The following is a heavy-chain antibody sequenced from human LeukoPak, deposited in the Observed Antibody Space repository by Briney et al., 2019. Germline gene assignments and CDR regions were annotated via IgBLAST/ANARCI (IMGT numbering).Heavy chain of an antibody. CDR3: ARQGSAAAGRYYYYYMDV. V-gene: IGHV5-51*01. Sequence: GESLKISCKGSGYSFTSYWIGWVRQMPGKGLEWMGIIYPGDSDTRYSPSFQGQVTISADKSISTAYLQWSSLKASDTAMYYCARQGSAAAGRYYYYYMDVWGKGTTVTVSS. D-gene: IGHD6-13*01. CDR1: GYSFTSYW. J-gene: IGHJ6*03. CDR2: IYPGDSDT.